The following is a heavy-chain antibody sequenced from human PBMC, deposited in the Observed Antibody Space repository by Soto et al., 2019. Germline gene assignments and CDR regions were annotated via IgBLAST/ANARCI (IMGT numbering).Heavy chain of an antibody. Sequence: QVNLVESGGNLVKPGGSLRLSCVASGFTFSDYYMTWIRQAPGKGLEWLSYMSDSGNTIYYADSVKGRFTISRDNAKNSLYLQMNKLRVDYSAVYYCARYAAALDYWGRGTVVTVSS. CDR3: ARYAAALDY. CDR2: MSDSGNTI. CDR1: GFTFSDYY. D-gene: IGHD6-13*01. J-gene: IGHJ4*02. V-gene: IGHV3-11*01.